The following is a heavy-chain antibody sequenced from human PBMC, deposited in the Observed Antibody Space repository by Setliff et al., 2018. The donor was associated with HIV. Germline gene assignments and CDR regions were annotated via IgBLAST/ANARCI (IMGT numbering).Heavy chain of an antibody. J-gene: IGHJ4*02. V-gene: IGHV4-39*07. D-gene: IGHD4-17*01. CDR1: GGSISGSSYY. Sequence: PSETLSLTCIVSGGSISGSSYYWGWIRQSPGKGLEWIAEVHHTGYLNYNPSLKSRVTISRDPSTKQFSLKMTSMTAADTAVYYCAAFFVTPLMTQDFWGQGTLVTVSS. CDR3: AAFFVTPLMTQDF. CDR2: VHHTGYL.